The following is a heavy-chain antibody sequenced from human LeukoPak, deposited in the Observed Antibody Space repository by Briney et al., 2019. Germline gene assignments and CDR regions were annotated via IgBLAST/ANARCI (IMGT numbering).Heavy chain of an antibody. CDR1: GFTFSSYG. J-gene: IGHJ4*02. Sequence: GGSLRLSCAASGFTFSSYGMHWVRQAPGKGLEWVAFIRYDGSNKYYADSVKGRFTISRDNSKNTLYLQMNSLRAEDTAVYYCEAEAAAGTYYFDYWGQGTLVTVSS. CDR3: EAEAAAGTYYFDY. CDR2: IRYDGSNK. D-gene: IGHD6-13*01. V-gene: IGHV3-30*02.